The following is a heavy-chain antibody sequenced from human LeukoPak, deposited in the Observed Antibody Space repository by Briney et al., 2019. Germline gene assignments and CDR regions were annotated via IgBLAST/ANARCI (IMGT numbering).Heavy chain of an antibody. V-gene: IGHV4-34*01. CDR1: GGSFSGYY. J-gene: IGHJ4*02. CDR2: INHSGST. D-gene: IGHD1-26*01. CDR3: ARVEWELFGFDY. Sequence: SETLSLTCAVYGGSFSGYYWSWIRQPPGKGLEWIGEINHSGSTNYNPSLKSRVTISVDTSKNQFSLKLSSVTAADTAVYYCARVEWELFGFDYWGQGIPVTVSS.